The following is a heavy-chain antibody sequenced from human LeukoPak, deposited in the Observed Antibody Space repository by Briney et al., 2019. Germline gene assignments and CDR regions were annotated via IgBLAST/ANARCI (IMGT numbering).Heavy chain of an antibody. D-gene: IGHD3-22*01. CDR3: ARDSGYPLYYFDY. CDR1: GFTFSSYG. CDR2: IWYDGSNK. J-gene: IGHJ4*02. V-gene: IGHV3-33*01. Sequence: GGSLRLSCAASGFTFSSYGMHWLRQAPGKGLEWVAVIWYDGSNKYYADSVKGRFTISRDNSKNTLYLQMNSLRAEDTAVYYCARDSGYPLYYFDYWGQGTLVTVSS.